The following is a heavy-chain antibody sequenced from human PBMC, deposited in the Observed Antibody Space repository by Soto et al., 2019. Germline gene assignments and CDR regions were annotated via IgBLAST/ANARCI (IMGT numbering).Heavy chain of an antibody. CDR1: GFSLSTSGMF. CDR3: ARNTHYYDSSGYDY. V-gene: IGHV2-70*01. CDR2: IDWDDDK. Sequence: GSGPTLVNPTQTLTLTCTFSGFSLSTSGMFVSWIRQPPGKALEWLALIDWDDDKYYNTSLKTRLTISKDTSKNQVVLSMTNMDPVDTATYFCARNTHYYDSSGYDYWGQGTLVTVSS. J-gene: IGHJ4*02. D-gene: IGHD3-22*01.